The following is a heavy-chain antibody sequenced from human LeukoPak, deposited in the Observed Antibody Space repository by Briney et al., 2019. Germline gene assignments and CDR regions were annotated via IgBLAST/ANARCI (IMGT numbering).Heavy chain of an antibody. CDR1: GGSISSYY. D-gene: IGHD1-26*01. Sequence: SETLSLTCTVSGGSISSYYWSWIRQPPGKGLEWIGYIYTSGSTNYNPSLKSRVTISADTSKNQFSLKLSSVTAADTAVYYCARRAWDYYFDYWGQGTLVTASS. J-gene: IGHJ4*02. CDR2: IYTSGST. CDR3: ARRAWDYYFDY. V-gene: IGHV4-4*09.